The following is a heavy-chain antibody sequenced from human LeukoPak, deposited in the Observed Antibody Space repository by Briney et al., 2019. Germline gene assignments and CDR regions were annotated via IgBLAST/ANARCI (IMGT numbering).Heavy chain of an antibody. V-gene: IGHV3-43*02. CDR2: ISGDGDST. CDR3: ATSDYGGPYWYFDL. Sequence: GGSLRLSCAASGFTFDDYAMHWVRQAPGKGLEWVSLISGDGDSTYYADSVKGRFTISRDNSKNSLYLQMNSLRTEDTALYYCATSDYGGPYWYFDLWGRGTLVTVSS. D-gene: IGHD4-23*01. CDR1: GFTFDDYA. J-gene: IGHJ2*01.